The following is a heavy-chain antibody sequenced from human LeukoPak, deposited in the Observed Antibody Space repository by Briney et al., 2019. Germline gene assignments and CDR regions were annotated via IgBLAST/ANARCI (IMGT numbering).Heavy chain of an antibody. CDR3: ARDLASCAGDCYSDGFDY. J-gene: IGHJ4*02. CDR2: IYHGGST. CDR1: GYSISSGYY. D-gene: IGHD2-21*02. V-gene: IGHV4-38-2*02. Sequence: SETLSLTCTVSGYSISSGYYWGWIRQSPGKGLEWIGSIYHGGSTHYNPSLRSRVIVSVDTSKNHFSLKMSSVTAADTAVYYCARDLASCAGDCYSDGFDYWGQGALVTVSS.